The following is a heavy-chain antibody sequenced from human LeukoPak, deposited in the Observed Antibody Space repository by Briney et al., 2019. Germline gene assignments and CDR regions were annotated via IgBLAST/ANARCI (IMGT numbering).Heavy chain of an antibody. D-gene: IGHD3-22*01. CDR3: ARDLGYDSSGYYRTPAYFDY. Sequence: GSVKVSCKASGYTFSSYGISWVRQAPGQGLAWMGWISPQNGNTNYVQKLQGRVTMTTDRSTSTAYMELRSLRSDDTAVYYCARDLGYDSSGYYRTPAYFDYWGQGTLVTVSS. V-gene: IGHV1-18*01. CDR2: ISPQNGNT. J-gene: IGHJ4*02. CDR1: GYTFSSYG.